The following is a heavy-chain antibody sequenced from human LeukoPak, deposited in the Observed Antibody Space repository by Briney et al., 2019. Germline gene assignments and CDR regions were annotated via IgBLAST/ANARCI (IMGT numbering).Heavy chain of an antibody. Sequence: ASVKVSCKASGYTFTSYAMHWVRQAPGQRLEWMGWINAGNGNTKYSQKFQGRVTITRDTSASTAYMELSSLRSEDTAVYYCARGSSGWYYFDYWGQGTLVTVSS. J-gene: IGHJ4*02. V-gene: IGHV1-3*01. D-gene: IGHD6-19*01. CDR1: GYTFTSYA. CDR2: INAGNGNT. CDR3: ARGSSGWYYFDY.